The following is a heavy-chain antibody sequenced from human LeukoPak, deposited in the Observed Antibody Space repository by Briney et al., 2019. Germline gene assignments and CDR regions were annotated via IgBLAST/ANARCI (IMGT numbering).Heavy chain of an antibody. CDR2: IYSGGST. J-gene: IGHJ6*02. V-gene: IGHV3-53*01. CDR3: ARDGAGTDLDGMDV. CDR1: GFTVSSNY. D-gene: IGHD1-7*01. Sequence: PGGSLRLSCAASGFTVSSNYMSWVRQAPGKGLEWVSAIYSGGSTYYADSVKGRFTISRDNSKNTLYLQMSSLRAEDTAVYYCARDGAGTDLDGMDVWGQGTTVTVSS.